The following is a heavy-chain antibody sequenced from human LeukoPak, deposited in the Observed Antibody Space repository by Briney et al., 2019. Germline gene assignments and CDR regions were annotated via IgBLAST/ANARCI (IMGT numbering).Heavy chain of an antibody. J-gene: IGHJ4*02. Sequence: SQTLSLTCSVSGGSINGGSYYWSWIRQPAGKPLEWIGHIFTTGSTSYNPSLRTRVTISEDSSKDQFSLNLKSVTAADTAVYYCARSGRQQYFDYWGQGTLVTVSS. CDR3: ARSGRQQYFDY. CDR1: GGSINGGSYY. D-gene: IGHD6-13*01. CDR2: IFTTGST. V-gene: IGHV4-61*09.